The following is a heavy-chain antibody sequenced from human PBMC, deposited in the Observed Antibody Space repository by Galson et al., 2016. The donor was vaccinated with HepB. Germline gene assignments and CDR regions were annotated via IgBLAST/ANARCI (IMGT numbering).Heavy chain of an antibody. V-gene: IGHV3-33*06. Sequence: SLRLSCAASGFTFRNYGMHWVRQAPGKGLEWVAVIWSDDKTTYYADSVKGRFTMSRDNSKNTLYLDMNNLRAGDTAVYYCGKHGGFDYWGQGALVTVSS. J-gene: IGHJ4*02. CDR1: GFTFRNYG. D-gene: IGHD3-16*01. CDR3: GKHGGFDY. CDR2: IWSDDKTT.